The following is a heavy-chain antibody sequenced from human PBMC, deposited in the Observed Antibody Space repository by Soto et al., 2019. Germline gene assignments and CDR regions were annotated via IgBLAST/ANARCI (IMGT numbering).Heavy chain of an antibody. Sequence: QVQLVESGGGVVQPGRSLRLSCVASGFTFSTYGMYWVRQAPGKGLEWVAVLSYDGSDKYYADSVKGRFTISRDNSKNTLYLQMNSLRAEDTAVYYCAKDQSPAFDIWGQGTMVTVSS. V-gene: IGHV3-30*18. CDR3: AKDQSPAFDI. J-gene: IGHJ3*02. CDR2: LSYDGSDK. CDR1: GFTFSTYG.